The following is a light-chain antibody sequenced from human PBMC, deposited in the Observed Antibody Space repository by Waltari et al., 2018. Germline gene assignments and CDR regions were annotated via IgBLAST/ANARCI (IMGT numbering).Light chain of an antibody. V-gene: IGLV2-11*01. Sequence: QSALTQPRSVSGSPGQSVTISCTGTSSDVGTYNSVSWYQQHPGKAPKLMMFDVNRRPSGVPDRFSGSKSGNTASLTISGLHADDEADYYCCSYAGTYTVYVFGSGTKVTVL. J-gene: IGLJ1*01. CDR2: DVN. CDR1: SSDVGTYNS. CDR3: CSYAGTYTVYV.